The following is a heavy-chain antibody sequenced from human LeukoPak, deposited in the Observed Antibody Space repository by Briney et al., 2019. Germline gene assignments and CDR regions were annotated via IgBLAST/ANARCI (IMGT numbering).Heavy chain of an antibody. Sequence: ASVKVSCKASGYTFTSYGISWVRQAPGQGLEWMGWISAYNGNTNYAQKLQGRVTMTTDTSTSTAYMELSRLRSDDTAVYYCARVNRYYSSSWYNFDYWGQGTLVTVSS. CDR1: GYTFTSYG. D-gene: IGHD6-13*01. J-gene: IGHJ4*02. CDR3: ARVNRYYSSSWYNFDY. V-gene: IGHV1-18*01. CDR2: ISAYNGNT.